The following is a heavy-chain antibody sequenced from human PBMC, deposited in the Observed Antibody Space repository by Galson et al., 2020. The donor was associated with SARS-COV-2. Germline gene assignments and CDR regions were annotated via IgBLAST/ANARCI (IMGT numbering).Heavy chain of an antibody. V-gene: IGHV3-30*01. CDR2: ISYDGSNK. D-gene: IGHD1-26*01. CDR3: ARTDSGSYYSHCDY. Sequence: GGSLRLSCAASGFTFSSYAMHWVRQAPGKGLEWVAVISYDGSNKYYADSVKGRFTISRDNSKNTLYLQMNSLRAEDTAVYYCARTDSGSYYSHCDYWGQGTLVTVSS. J-gene: IGHJ4*02. CDR1: GFTFSSYA.